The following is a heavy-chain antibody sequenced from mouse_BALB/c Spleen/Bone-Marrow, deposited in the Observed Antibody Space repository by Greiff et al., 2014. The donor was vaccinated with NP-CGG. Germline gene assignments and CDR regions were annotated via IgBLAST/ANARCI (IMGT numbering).Heavy chain of an antibody. CDR3: ARHAYYDQTEVSFVY. J-gene: IGHJ3*01. Sequence: EVHLVESGGGLVKSGGSLKLSCAASGFSFSNYGMSWVRQTPEKRPEWVATISGDGRYTFYSDSVRGRFAISRDNAKYNLYLQLSSLRSADTALYYCARHAYYDQTEVSFVYWGQGTLVTVSA. V-gene: IGHV5-9-2*01. CDR1: GFSFSNYG. D-gene: IGHD2-4*01. CDR2: ISGDGRYT.